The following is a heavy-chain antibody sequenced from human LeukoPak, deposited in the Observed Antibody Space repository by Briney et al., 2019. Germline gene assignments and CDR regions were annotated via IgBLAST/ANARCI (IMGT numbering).Heavy chain of an antibody. Sequence: SETLSLTCTVSGASIISGNYFWGWVRQPPGKRLEWIGSWHHSGITDYNPSLKSRVTIVADTSKNQFSLKLASVAAADSAVYFCARQYEFWGQGTLVTVSS. CDR3: ARQYEF. CDR2: WHHSGIT. CDR1: GASIISGNYF. J-gene: IGHJ4*02. V-gene: IGHV4-39*01. D-gene: IGHD3-10*01.